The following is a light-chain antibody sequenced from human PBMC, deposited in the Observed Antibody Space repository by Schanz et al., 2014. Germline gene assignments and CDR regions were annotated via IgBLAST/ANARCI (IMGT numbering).Light chain of an antibody. Sequence: QSALTQPGSVSGSPGQSITISCTGTSSDVGGYNYVSWYQHHPGKAPKLMIYDVSNRPSGVSNRFSGAKSGNTASLTISGLQAEDEADYYCSSYAGSNKEVFGGGTKLTVL. CDR3: SSYAGSNKEV. V-gene: IGLV2-14*03. J-gene: IGLJ3*02. CDR1: SSDVGGYNY. CDR2: DVS.